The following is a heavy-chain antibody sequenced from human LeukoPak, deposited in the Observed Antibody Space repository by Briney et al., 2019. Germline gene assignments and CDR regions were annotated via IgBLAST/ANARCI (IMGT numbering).Heavy chain of an antibody. J-gene: IGHJ4*02. Sequence: ASVKVSCKASGYPVNSFYTHWVRRAPGQGLEWVGIIYPSGGSASFTQKFQGRVTMTRDTSTSTFYMELSSLRSEDTAVYFCARERPSCYYFDYWGQGTLVTVSS. CDR2: IYPSGGSA. CDR1: GYPVNSFY. CDR3: ARERPSCYYFDY. D-gene: IGHD2-15*01. V-gene: IGHV1-46*02.